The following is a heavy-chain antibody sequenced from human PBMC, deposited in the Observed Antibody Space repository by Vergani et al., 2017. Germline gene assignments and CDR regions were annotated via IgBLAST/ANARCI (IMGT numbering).Heavy chain of an antibody. CDR3: ARVSSALGKYNWFDP. D-gene: IGHD1-26*01. CDR1: GFTFSDYY. J-gene: IGHJ5*02. Sequence: QVQLVESGGGLVKPGGSLRLSCAASGFTFSDYYMSWIRQAPGKGLEWVSYISSSSSYTNYADSVKGRFTISRDNAKNSLYLQMNSLRAEDTAVYYCARVSSALGKYNWFDPWGQGTLVTVSS. CDR2: ISSSSSYT. V-gene: IGHV3-11*05.